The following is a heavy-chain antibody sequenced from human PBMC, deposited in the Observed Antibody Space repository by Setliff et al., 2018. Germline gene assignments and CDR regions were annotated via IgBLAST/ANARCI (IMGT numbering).Heavy chain of an antibody. Sequence: PGGSLRLSCAASGFTLSTYGMHWVRQPPGKGLEWVTFIKYDGSYIDYTDSVKGRFTLSRDNSKNTLYLQMNSLKTEDTAVYYCVTDTPFSDSWTGEDYWGQGTLVTVSS. CDR1: GFTLSTYG. J-gene: IGHJ4*02. CDR3: VTDTPFSDSWTGEDY. V-gene: IGHV3-30*02. D-gene: IGHD2-8*02. CDR2: IKYDGSYI.